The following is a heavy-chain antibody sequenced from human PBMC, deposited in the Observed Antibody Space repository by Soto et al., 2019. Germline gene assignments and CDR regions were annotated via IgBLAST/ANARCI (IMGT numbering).Heavy chain of an antibody. V-gene: IGHV1-2*04. CDR2: INPNSGGT. D-gene: IGHD2-2*01. Sequence: GASVKVSCKASGYTFTGYYMLWVRQAPGQGLEWMGWINPNSGGTNYAQKFQGWVTMTRDTSISTAYMELSRLRSDDTAVYYCARSHDEGIVLVPAADRAFDIWGQGTMVTVSS. CDR1: GYTFTGYY. J-gene: IGHJ3*02. CDR3: ARSHDEGIVLVPAADRAFDI.